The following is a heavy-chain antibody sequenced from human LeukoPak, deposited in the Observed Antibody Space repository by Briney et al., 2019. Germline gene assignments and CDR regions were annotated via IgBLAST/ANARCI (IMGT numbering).Heavy chain of an antibody. CDR3: ARGLVRGVSY. CDR2: ISSSGSTI. CDR1: GFTFSSYE. Sequence: GGSLRLSCAASGFTFSSYEMNWVRQAPGKGLEWVSYISSSGSTIYYADSVKGRFTISRDNAKNSLYLQMNSLRAEDTALYYCARGLVRGVSYWGQGTLVTVSS. V-gene: IGHV3-48*03. J-gene: IGHJ4*02. D-gene: IGHD3-10*01.